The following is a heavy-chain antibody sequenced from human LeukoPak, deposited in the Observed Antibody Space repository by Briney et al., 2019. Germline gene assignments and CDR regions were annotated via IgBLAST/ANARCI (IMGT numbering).Heavy chain of an antibody. CDR2: IYYSGST. J-gene: IGHJ4*02. D-gene: IGHD5-24*01. CDR3: ARDDGSYYFDY. CDR1: GGSISSYY. Sequence: PSETLSLTCTVSGGSISSYYWSWIRQPPGKGLEWIGYIYYSGSTNYNPSLKSRVTISVDTSKNQFSLKLSSVTAADTAVYYCARDDGSYYFDYWGQGTLATVSS. V-gene: IGHV4-59*01.